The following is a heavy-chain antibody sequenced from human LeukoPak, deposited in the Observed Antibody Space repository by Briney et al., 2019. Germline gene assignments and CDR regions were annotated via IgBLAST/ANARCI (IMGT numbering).Heavy chain of an antibody. D-gene: IGHD2-15*01. CDR1: GFTFSSYS. V-gene: IGHV3-21*01. CDR2: ISSSSSYI. J-gene: IGHJ4*02. Sequence: GGSLRLSCAASGFTFSSYSMDWVRQPPGKGLEWVSSISSSSSYIYYADSVKGRFTISRDNAKNSLYLQMNSLRAEDTAVYYCARAPLGYCSGGSCYDLDYWGQGTLVTVSS. CDR3: ARAPLGYCSGGSCYDLDY.